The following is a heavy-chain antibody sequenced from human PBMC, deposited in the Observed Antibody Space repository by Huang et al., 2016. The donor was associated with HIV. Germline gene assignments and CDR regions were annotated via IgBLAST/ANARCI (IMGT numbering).Heavy chain of an antibody. J-gene: IGHJ3*02. CDR3: ARPLGANDAFDI. V-gene: IGHV4-34*01. CDR2: RNHSGST. Sequence: QVQLQQWGAGLLKPSETLSLTCAVYGGSFSGYYWSWIRQPPGKGLEWIGERNHSGSTNYNPSLKSRVTISVDTSKNQFSLKLSSVTAADTAVYYCARPLGANDAFDIWGQGTMVTVSS. CDR1: GGSFSGYY. D-gene: IGHD1-26*01.